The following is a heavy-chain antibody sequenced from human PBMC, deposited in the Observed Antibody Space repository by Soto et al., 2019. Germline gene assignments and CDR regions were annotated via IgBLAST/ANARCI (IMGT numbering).Heavy chain of an antibody. CDR3: ARHPSGYDLYFDY. J-gene: IGHJ4*02. CDR1: GGSISSYY. CDR2: IYYSGST. Sequence: QVQLQESGPGLVKPSETLSLTCTVSGGSISSYYWSWIRQPPGKGLEWIGYIYYSGSTNYNPSLKSRVTISVDTSKNQSSLKLSSVTAADTAVYYCARHPSGYDLYFDYWGQGTLVTVSS. V-gene: IGHV4-59*08. D-gene: IGHD5-12*01.